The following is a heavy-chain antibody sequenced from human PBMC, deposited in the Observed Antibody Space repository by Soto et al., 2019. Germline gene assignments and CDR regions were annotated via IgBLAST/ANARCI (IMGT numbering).Heavy chain of an antibody. V-gene: IGHV1-18*01. CDR1: GYTFTNYG. J-gene: IGHJ4*02. D-gene: IGHD2-21*02. Sequence: ASVKVSCKASGYTFTNYGISWVRQAPGQGLEWMGWISAYNDNPNYAQKLQGRVTMTTDTSTSTAYMELRSLRSDDTAVYYCARDWEAYCGGDCYFGYWGQGTLVTVSS. CDR3: ARDWEAYCGGDCYFGY. CDR2: ISAYNDNP.